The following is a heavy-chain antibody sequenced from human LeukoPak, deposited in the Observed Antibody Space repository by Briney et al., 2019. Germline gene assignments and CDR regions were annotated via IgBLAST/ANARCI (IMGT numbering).Heavy chain of an antibody. CDR3: ATYYESSGYRLDY. Sequence: PSETLSLTCAVSGVSISSSNWWTWARQPPGKGLEWIGEIFHSGSTNYNPSLKSRVTMSLDKSKNQFSLQLNSVTATDTAVYYCATYYESSGYRLDYWGQGTLVTVSS. CDR2: IFHSGST. J-gene: IGHJ4*02. V-gene: IGHV4-4*02. D-gene: IGHD3-22*01. CDR1: GVSISSSNW.